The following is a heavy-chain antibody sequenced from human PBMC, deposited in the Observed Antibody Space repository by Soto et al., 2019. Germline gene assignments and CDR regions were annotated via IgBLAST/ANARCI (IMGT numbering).Heavy chain of an antibody. J-gene: IGHJ5*02. CDR2: IYHSGST. V-gene: IGHV4-61*01. Sequence: QVQLQESGPGLVKPSETLSLTCTVSGGSVSSGSYHWGWIRPPPGKGLEWIGYIYHSGSTNYNPSPKSRVTISADTSKNRFLLSLTSVTAADTAVYYCARLSAAWFDPWGQGTLVTVAS. CDR3: ARLSAAWFDP. D-gene: IGHD6-19*01. CDR1: GGSVSSGSYH.